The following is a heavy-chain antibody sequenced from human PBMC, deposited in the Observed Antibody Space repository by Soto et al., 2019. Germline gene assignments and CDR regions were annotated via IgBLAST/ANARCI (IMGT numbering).Heavy chain of an antibody. CDR1: GYSFTSYW. D-gene: IGHD2-15*01. J-gene: IGHJ6*03. Sequence: PGESLKIFCKGSGYSFTSYWIGWVRQMPGKGLEWMGIIYPGDSDTRYSPSFQGQVTISADKSISTAYLQWSSLKASDTAMYYCARLRYCSGGSCHSVGSYYYMDVWGKGTTVTVSS. CDR3: ARLRYCSGGSCHSVGSYYYMDV. V-gene: IGHV5-51*01. CDR2: IYPGDSDT.